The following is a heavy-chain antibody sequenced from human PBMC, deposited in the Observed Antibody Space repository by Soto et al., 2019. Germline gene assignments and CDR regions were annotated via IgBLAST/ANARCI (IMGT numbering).Heavy chain of an antibody. CDR1: GGSISSYY. D-gene: IGHD4-4*01. J-gene: IGHJ4*02. Sequence: SETLSLTCTVSGGSISSYYWSWIRQPPGKGLEWIGYIYYSGSTNYNPSLKSRVTISVDTSKNQFSLKLSSVTAADTAVYYCARGRLGTTVTSAFDYWGQGTLVTVSS. V-gene: IGHV4-59*01. CDR2: IYYSGST. CDR3: ARGRLGTTVTSAFDY.